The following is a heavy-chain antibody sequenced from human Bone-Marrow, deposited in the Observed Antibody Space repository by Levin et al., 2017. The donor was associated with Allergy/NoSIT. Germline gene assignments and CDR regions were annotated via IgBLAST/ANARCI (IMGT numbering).Heavy chain of an antibody. CDR3: ARSSAMMTVDFFPY. V-gene: IGHV3-30*04. D-gene: IGHD3-16*01. Sequence: PGGSLRLSCIASGFSFTDYAMHWVRQAPGKGLEWVAVISYDGRNQYYADPMRGRFTISRDNSMNTLSLQMNSLRPEDTSVYFCARSSAMMTVDFFPYWGQGTPVTVSS. J-gene: IGHJ4*02. CDR1: GFSFTDYA. CDR2: ISYDGRNQ.